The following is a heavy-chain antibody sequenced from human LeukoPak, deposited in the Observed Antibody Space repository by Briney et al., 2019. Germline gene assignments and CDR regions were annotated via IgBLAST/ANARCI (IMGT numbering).Heavy chain of an antibody. CDR2: IYPGDSDT. D-gene: IGHD3-10*01. J-gene: IGHJ6*02. Sequence: GESLKISCKGSGYTFTSYWVTCVRLLPGKGLEWMGSIYPGDSDTRYSPSFQGQVTISADKSISTAYLQWSSLKASDSAMYYCARHGSGDYYYNYGMDVWDQGTTVTVSS. V-gene: IGHV5-51*01. CDR3: ARHGSGDYYYNYGMDV. CDR1: GYTFTSYW.